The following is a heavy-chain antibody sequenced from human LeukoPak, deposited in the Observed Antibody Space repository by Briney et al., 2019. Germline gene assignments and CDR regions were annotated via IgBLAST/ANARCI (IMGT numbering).Heavy chain of an antibody. Sequence: GRSLRLSCAASGFTFDDYAMHWVRQAPGKGLEWVSGISWNSGSIGYADSGKGRFTISRDNAKNSLYLQMTSLRAEDTALYYCAKTQGLRFLDPYGMDVWGQGTTVTVSS. V-gene: IGHV3-9*01. CDR3: AKTQGLRFLDPYGMDV. D-gene: IGHD3-3*01. CDR1: GFTFDDYA. CDR2: ISWNSGSI. J-gene: IGHJ6*02.